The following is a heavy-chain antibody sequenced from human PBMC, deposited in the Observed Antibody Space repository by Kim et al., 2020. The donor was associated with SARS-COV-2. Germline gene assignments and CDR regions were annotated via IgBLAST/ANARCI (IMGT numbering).Heavy chain of an antibody. J-gene: IGHJ6*02. Sequence: SRVTISVDTSKNQFSLKLSSVTAADTAVYYCARARRVWSGYRYYYYGMDVWGQGTTVTVSS. D-gene: IGHD3-3*01. V-gene: IGHV4-34*01. CDR3: ARARRVWSGYRYYYYGMDV.